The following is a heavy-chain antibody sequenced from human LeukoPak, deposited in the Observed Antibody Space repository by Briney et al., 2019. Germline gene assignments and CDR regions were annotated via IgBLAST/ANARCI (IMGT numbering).Heavy chain of an antibody. CDR3: ARVDLRGSGWFPFDY. V-gene: IGHV1-18*01. CDR2: ISTYNGNT. J-gene: IGHJ4*02. D-gene: IGHD6-19*01. CDR1: GYTFTSYG. Sequence: ASVKVSCKASGYTFTSYGISWVRQAPGQGLEWMGWISTYNGNTNYAQKLQGRVTMTTDTSTSTAYMELRSLRSDDTAVYYCARVDLRGSGWFPFDYWGQGTLVTVSS.